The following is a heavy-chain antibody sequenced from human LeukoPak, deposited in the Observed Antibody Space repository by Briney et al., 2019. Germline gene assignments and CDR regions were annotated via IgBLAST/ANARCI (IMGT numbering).Heavy chain of an antibody. CDR2: ISSSSHVI. CDR3: ARTGRNNYFDS. V-gene: IGHV3-11*01. CDR1: GFTFSDSY. J-gene: IGHJ5*01. Sequence: GGSLRLSCAVSGFTFSDSYMSWIRQAPGKGLDWLACISSSSHVIYYADSVKGRFTISRDNAKNFLYLQLNSLRAEDTAVYYCARTGRNNYFDSWGQGTLVTVSS.